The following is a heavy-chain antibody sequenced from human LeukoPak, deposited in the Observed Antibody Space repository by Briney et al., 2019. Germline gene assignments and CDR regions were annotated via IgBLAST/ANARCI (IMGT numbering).Heavy chain of an antibody. CDR2: IRSKAYGGTT. D-gene: IGHD6-13*01. J-gene: IGHJ4*02. CDR1: RFTFGDYA. V-gene: IGHV3-49*03. Sequence: GGSLRLSCTASRFTFGDYAMSWFRQAPGKGLEWVGFIRSKAYGGTTEYAASVKGRFTISRDDSKSIAYLQMNSLKTEDTAVYYCTRGHSSSWSAWELPDYWGQGTLVTVSS. CDR3: TRGHSSSWSAWELPDY.